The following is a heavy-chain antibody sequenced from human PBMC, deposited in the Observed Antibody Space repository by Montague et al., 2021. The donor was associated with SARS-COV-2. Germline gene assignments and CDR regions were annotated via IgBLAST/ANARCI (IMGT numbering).Heavy chain of an antibody. J-gene: IGHJ4*02. D-gene: IGHD1-14*01. CDR1: GGSVSSGSYY. CDR3: ARISGITSWYYDY. V-gene: IGHV4-61*01. Sequence: SETLSLTCTVSGGSVSSGSYYWSWIRQPLGKGLQSIGYIYYTGSINYNPSLQSRVTISVDSSKDQFSVRLSSVTAADTAVYYCARISGITSWYYDYWGQGTRVTVSA. CDR2: IYYTGSI.